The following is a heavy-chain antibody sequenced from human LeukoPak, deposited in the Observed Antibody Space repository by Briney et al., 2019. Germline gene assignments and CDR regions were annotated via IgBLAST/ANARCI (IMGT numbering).Heavy chain of an antibody. Sequence: PGGSLRLSCGASGFTLSSNWMTWVRQAPGRGLEWVASKKQDGSVKYYVDSVKGRFTISRDNARNSLSLQMNSLGVEDTAVYFCARWGQTSGYYYVDNWGQGTLVTVSS. CDR2: KKQDGSVK. CDR3: ARWGQTSGYYYVDN. CDR1: GFTLSSNW. D-gene: IGHD5-12*01. J-gene: IGHJ4*02. V-gene: IGHV3-7*01.